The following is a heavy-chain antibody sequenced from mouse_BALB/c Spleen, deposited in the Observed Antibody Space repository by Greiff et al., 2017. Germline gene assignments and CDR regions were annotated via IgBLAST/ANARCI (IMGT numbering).Heavy chain of an antibody. V-gene: IGHV1-54*01. J-gene: IGHJ4*01. D-gene: IGHD1-2*01. CDR3: ARDYYGYDYAMDY. CDR2: INPGSGGT. CDR1: GYAFTNYL. Sequence: QVQLKESGAELVRPGTSVKVSCKASGYAFTNYLIEWVKQRPGQGLEWIGVINPGSGGTNYNEKFKGKATLTADKSSSTAYMQLSSLTSDDSAVYFCARDYYGYDYAMDYWGQGTSVTVSS.